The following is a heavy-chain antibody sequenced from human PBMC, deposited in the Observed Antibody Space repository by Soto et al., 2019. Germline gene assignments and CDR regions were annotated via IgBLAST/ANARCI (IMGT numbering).Heavy chain of an antibody. J-gene: IGHJ6*02. CDR2: IYHSGST. CDR1: GGSISSSYW. D-gene: IGHD3-9*01. Sequence: QVQLQESGPGLVKPSGTLSLTCAVSGGSISSSYWWSWVRQPPGKGLEWIGEIYHSGSTNYNPSLKSRVTISVDKSTNQFSLTLSSVTAADTAVYYCARVQSASYYYYGMDVWGQGTTVTVSS. CDR3: ARVQSASYYYYGMDV. V-gene: IGHV4-4*02.